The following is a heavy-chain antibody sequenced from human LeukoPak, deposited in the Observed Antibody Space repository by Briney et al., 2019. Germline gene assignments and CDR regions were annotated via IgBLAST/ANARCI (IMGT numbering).Heavy chain of an antibody. V-gene: IGHV1-24*01. CDR3: ATGRVPDLGLSFYYYYGMDV. CDR1: GYTLTELS. J-gene: IGHJ6*02. Sequence: GASVKVSCKVSGYTLTELSMHWVRQAPGKGLEWMGGFDPEDGETIYAQKFQGRVTMTEDTSTDTAYMELSSLRSEDTAVYYCATGRVPDLGLSFYYYYGMDVWGQGTTVTVSS. D-gene: IGHD3/OR15-3a*01. CDR2: FDPEDGET.